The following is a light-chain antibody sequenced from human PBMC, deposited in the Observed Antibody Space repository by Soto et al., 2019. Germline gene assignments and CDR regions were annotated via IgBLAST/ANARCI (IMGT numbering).Light chain of an antibody. CDR3: QESDCAPYA. Sequence: DIQMTQSPSSLSASVGDRVTITSRASKGISNYLAGYQQKPEKVPKLLIYAASTLQPGVHSRFSGSGSGTDFTLTSSSLQPKDVATYYGQESDCAPYALGQGTELEGK. CDR2: AAS. V-gene: IGKV1-27*01. J-gene: IGKJ2*01. CDR1: KGISNY.